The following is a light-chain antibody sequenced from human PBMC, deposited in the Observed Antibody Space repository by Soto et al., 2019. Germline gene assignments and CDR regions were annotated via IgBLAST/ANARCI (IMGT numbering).Light chain of an antibody. Sequence: QSVLTQPASVSGSPGQSITIYCTGTSSDVGRYNYVSWYQQHPGKAPKLMIYEVSNRPSGVSNRFSGSKSGNTASLTISAPQTEDEADYYGSSYTSSSPLVFGTGTKLTVL. V-gene: IGLV2-14*01. CDR2: EVS. CDR1: SSDVGRYNY. J-gene: IGLJ1*01. CDR3: SSYTSSSPLV.